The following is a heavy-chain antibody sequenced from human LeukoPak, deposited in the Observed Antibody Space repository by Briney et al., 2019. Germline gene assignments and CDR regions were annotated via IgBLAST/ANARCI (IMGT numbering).Heavy chain of an antibody. CDR1: GYTFTGYY. D-gene: IGHD3-10*01. Sequence: ASVKVSCKTSGYTFTGYYMHWVRQAPGQGLEWMGWINPNSGGTNYAQKFQGRVTMTRDMSISTAYMELSRLRSDDTAVYYCARDTERPSSGLVGYWGQGTLVTVSS. V-gene: IGHV1-2*02. CDR3: ARDTERPSSGLVGY. J-gene: IGHJ4*02. CDR2: INPNSGGT.